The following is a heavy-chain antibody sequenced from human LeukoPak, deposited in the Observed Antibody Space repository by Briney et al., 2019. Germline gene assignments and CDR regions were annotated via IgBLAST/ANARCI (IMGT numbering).Heavy chain of an antibody. CDR2: INSDGSST. CDR1: GFTFSSYW. D-gene: IGHD3-22*01. Sequence: PGGSLRLSCAASGFTFSSYWMHWVRQAPGKGLVWVSRINSDGSSTSYADSVKGRFTISRDNAKNTLYLQMNSLRAEDTAVYYCARVDSSEECSPYFYFWGQGTLVTVSS. V-gene: IGHV3-74*01. CDR3: ARVDSSEECSPYFYF. J-gene: IGHJ4*02.